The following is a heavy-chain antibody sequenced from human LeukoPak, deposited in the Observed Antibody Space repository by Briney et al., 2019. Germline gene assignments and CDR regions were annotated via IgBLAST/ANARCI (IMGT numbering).Heavy chain of an antibody. Sequence: SGPTLVNPTQTLTLTCTFSGFSLSTSGVGVGWIRQPPGKALEWLALIYWNDDKRYSPSLKSRLTITKDTSKNQVVLTMTNMDPVDTATYYCAHTDYDILTGPSGYFDYWGQGTLVTVSS. V-gene: IGHV2-5*01. CDR1: GFSLSTSGVG. J-gene: IGHJ4*02. D-gene: IGHD3-9*01. CDR2: IYWNDDK. CDR3: AHTDYDILTGPSGYFDY.